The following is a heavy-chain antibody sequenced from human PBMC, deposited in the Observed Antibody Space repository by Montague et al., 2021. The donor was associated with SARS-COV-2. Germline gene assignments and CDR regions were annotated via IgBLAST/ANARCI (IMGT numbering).Heavy chain of an antibody. CDR1: GFSFRSYS. CDR3: VREGLAGTWYYFDY. J-gene: IGHJ4*02. V-gene: IGHV3-48*02. D-gene: IGHD6-19*01. CDR2: ISSSGDII. Sequence: SLRLSCAASGFSFRSYSMNWVRQAPGKGLEWVPYISSSGDIIYQADSVKGRFTISRDNAKNSLYLQMNSLRDEDTAVYYCVREGLAGTWYYFDYWGQGTLVTVSS.